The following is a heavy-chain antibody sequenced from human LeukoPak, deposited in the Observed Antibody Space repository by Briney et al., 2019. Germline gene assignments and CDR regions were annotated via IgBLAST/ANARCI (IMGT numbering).Heavy chain of an antibody. D-gene: IGHD2-15*01. J-gene: IGHJ4*02. CDR1: GFTFSSYG. Sequence: GRSRRLSCAASGFTFSSYGMHWVRQAPGKGLEWVAVIWYDGSNKYYADSVKGRFTIPRDNSKNTLYLQMNSLRAEDTAVYYCAKDAPDCSGGSCYYNYYFDYWGQGTLVTVSS. CDR2: IWYDGSNK. CDR3: AKDAPDCSGGSCYYNYYFDY. V-gene: IGHV3-33*06.